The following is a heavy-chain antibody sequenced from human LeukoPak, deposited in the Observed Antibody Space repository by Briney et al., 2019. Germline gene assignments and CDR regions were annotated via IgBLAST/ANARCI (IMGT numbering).Heavy chain of an antibody. CDR3: ARAPLYGSCEY. CDR1: GYTFSSYG. V-gene: IGHV1-18*01. Sequence: GASVKVSCKASGYTFSSYGISWVRQAPGQRLEWMGWISGYNGNTNYAQELQGRVTMTTDTSTSTAYMELRSLRSDDTAVYYCARAPLYGSCEYWGQGTLVTVSS. CDR2: ISGYNGNT. J-gene: IGHJ4*02. D-gene: IGHD6-6*01.